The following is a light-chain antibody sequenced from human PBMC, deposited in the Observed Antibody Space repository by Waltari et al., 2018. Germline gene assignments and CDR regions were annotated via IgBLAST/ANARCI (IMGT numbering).Light chain of an antibody. CDR1: QSISTY. CDR3: QQRGSWPLT. V-gene: IGKV3-11*01. J-gene: IGKJ4*01. CDR2: NAS. Sequence: EIVLTQSPATLSLSLGERATPSCRASQSISTYLAWYQQKPGQAPRLLMDNASNRSTGIPARFSGSGTGTDFTLTVSSLEPEDFAVYYCQQRGSWPLTFGGGTKVEIK.